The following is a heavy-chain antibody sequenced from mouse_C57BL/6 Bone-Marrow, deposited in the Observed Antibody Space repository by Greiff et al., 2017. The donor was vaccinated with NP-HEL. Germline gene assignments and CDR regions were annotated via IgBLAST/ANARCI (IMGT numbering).Heavy chain of an antibody. J-gene: IGHJ1*01. CDR3: AAFYYGSSHWYFDF. Sequence: EVQLQQSGAELVRPGASVKLSCTASGFNIKDDYMHWVKQRPEQGLEWIGLIDPENGDTEYASKFQGKATITADTSSNTAYLQLSSLTSEDTAVYDCAAFYYGSSHWYFDFWGPGTTVTVSS. D-gene: IGHD1-1*01. CDR2: IDPENGDT. CDR1: GFNIKDDY. V-gene: IGHV14-4*01.